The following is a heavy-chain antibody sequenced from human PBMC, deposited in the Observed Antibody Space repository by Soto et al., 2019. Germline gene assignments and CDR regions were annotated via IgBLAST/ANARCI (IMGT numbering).Heavy chain of an antibody. CDR1: GFTFSDYY. V-gene: IGHV3-11*01. Sequence: XXSLRLSFAASGFTFSDYYMRWIPQAPGKGLEWVSYISSSGSTIYYADSVKGRFTISRDNAKNSLYLQMKRLRAEDTAVYYCARSVRAGLLDYWGQGTLVTVSS. CDR2: ISSSGSTI. D-gene: IGHD6-13*01. CDR3: ARSVRAGLLDY. J-gene: IGHJ4*02.